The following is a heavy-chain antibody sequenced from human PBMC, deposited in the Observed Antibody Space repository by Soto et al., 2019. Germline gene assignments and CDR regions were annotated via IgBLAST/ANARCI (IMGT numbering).Heavy chain of an antibody. CDR1: GGSISSGDYY. Sequence: QVQLQESGPGLVKPSQTLSLTCTVSGGSISSGDYYWSWIRQPPGKGLEWIGYIYYSGSTYYNPSFKSRVTISVDTSKNQFSLKLSSVTAADTAVYYCARLSGYPGAYYYYGMDVWGQGTTVTVSS. J-gene: IGHJ6*02. CDR3: ARLSGYPGAYYYYGMDV. D-gene: IGHD3-3*01. CDR2: IYYSGST. V-gene: IGHV4-30-4*01.